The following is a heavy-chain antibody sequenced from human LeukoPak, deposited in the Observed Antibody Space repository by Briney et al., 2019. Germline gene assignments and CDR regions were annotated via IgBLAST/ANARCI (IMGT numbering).Heavy chain of an antibody. CDR3: ARGSVQLGSAGLFEY. CDR1: GFTVNTNY. D-gene: IGHD6-13*01. Sequence: HPGGSLRLSCAASGFTVNTNYMSWVRQAPGKGLEWVSVLYGGGTTFYADSVKGRVTITRDNYKYTLFFQMHRLRVEDTAVYYCARGSVQLGSAGLFEYWGQGTLVTVSS. V-gene: IGHV3-53*01. CDR2: LYGGGTT. J-gene: IGHJ4*02.